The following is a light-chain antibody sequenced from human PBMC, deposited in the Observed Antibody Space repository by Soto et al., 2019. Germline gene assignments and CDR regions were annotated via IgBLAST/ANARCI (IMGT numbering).Light chain of an antibody. CDR1: QTISSSF. CDR2: RAS. J-gene: IGKJ3*01. CDR3: HQFGSSPPGT. V-gene: IGKV3-20*01. Sequence: EIVLTQSPGTLSLSPGERATLSCRASQTISSSFLAWYQHKPGQAPMLLIYRASIRAPVIPATFSGSGSWTDFTLTISRLEPEDFAVYYCHQFGSSPPGTFGTGTKVEIK.